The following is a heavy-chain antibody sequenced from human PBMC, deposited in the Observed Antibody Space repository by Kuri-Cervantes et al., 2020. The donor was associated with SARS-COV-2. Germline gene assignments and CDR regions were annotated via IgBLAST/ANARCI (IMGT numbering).Heavy chain of an antibody. CDR1: GFTFSSYS. CDR3: AKDGLTAIGATGMDV. D-gene: IGHD2-21*02. CDR2: ISGSGGST. J-gene: IGHJ6*02. Sequence: GGSLRLSCAASGFTFSSYSMNWVRQAPGKGLEWVSAISGSGGSTCYADSVKGRFTISRDNSKNTLYLQMNSLRAEDTAVYYCAKDGLTAIGATGMDVWGQGTTVTVSS. V-gene: IGHV3-23*01.